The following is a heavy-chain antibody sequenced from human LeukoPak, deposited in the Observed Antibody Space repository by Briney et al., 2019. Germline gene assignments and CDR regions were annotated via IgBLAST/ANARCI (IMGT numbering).Heavy chain of an antibody. CDR3: ARAGVFDYYGSGSYYNEDY. Sequence: PGGSLRLSCAASGFTFDDYGMSWVRQAPGKGLEWVSGINWNGGSTGYADSGKGRFTISRDNAKNSLYLQMNSLRAEDTALYYCARAGVFDYYGSGSYYNEDYWGQGTLVTVSS. J-gene: IGHJ4*02. V-gene: IGHV3-20*04. CDR1: GFTFDDYG. CDR2: INWNGGST. D-gene: IGHD3-10*01.